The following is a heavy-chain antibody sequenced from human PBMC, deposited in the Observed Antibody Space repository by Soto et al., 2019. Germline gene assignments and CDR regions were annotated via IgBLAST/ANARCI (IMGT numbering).Heavy chain of an antibody. CDR2: ISHDEGNK. V-gene: IGHV3-30-3*01. CDR3: ARGASDFWGGYPEIHFFDS. J-gene: IGHJ4*02. CDR1: EFTFSTYP. Sequence: QSGGSLRLSCAASEFTFSTYPMHWVRQAPGKGLEWVAVISHDEGNKYYGDSMKGRFTISRDNSKNTLYLQMNSLRGDDTAVYYCARGASDFWGGYPEIHFFDSWGQGTLVTVSS. D-gene: IGHD3-3*01.